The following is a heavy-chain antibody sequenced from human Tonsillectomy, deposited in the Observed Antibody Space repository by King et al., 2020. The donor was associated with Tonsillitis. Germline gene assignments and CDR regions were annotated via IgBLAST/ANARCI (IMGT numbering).Heavy chain of an antibody. CDR3: ASSSGYDLFDY. V-gene: IGHV3-7*01. CDR1: GFTFSSYW. D-gene: IGHD5-12*01. J-gene: IGHJ4*02. CDR2: IKQDGSEK. Sequence: VQLVESGGGLVQPGGSLRLSCAASGFTFSSYWMSWVRQAPGKGLEWVANIKQDGSEKYYVDSVKGRFTISRDNAKNSLYLQMNSLRAEDTAVYYCASSSGYDLFDYWGQRTLVTVSS.